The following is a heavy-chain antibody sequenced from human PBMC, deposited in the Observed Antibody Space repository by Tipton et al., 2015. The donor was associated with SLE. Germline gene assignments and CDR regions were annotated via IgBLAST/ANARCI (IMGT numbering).Heavy chain of an antibody. CDR1: GGSFSGYY. Sequence: TLSLTRAVYGGSFSGYYWSWIRQPPGKGLEWIGEINHRGSTNYNPSLKSRVTISVDTSKNQFSLKLSSVTAADTAVYYCARDDYWGQGTLVTVSS. CDR2: INHRGST. V-gene: IGHV4-34*01. CDR3: ARDDY. J-gene: IGHJ4*02.